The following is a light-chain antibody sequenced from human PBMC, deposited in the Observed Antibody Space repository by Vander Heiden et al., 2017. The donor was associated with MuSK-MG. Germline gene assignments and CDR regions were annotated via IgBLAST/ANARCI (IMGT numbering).Light chain of an antibody. V-gene: IGKV2-28*01. CDR1: QSLLHSNGYNY. Sequence: DIVMTQSPLSLHVTPGEPASISCRSSQSLLHSNGYNYLDWYLQKPGQSPRLLIYLGSNRASGVPDRFSGSGSGTDFTLKISRVEAEDVGLYYCKQALQTPMTFGGGTKVEIK. J-gene: IGKJ4*01. CDR2: LGS. CDR3: KQALQTPMT.